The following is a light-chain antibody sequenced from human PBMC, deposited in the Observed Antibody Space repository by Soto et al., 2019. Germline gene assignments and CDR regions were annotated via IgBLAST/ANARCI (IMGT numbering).Light chain of an antibody. V-gene: IGKV3-20*01. J-gene: IGKJ2*01. CDR3: QNFDSSYYT. CDR1: QSVTCSD. CDR2: GAY. Sequence: EVELTQSPGNLSLYPGHRATLSCRASQSVTCSDLAWYHQKPGQAPRLLIYGAYIRATGIPDRFSGSGSGANFTLTISRLELEDFALFYCQNFDSSYYTFGQGTKQEI.